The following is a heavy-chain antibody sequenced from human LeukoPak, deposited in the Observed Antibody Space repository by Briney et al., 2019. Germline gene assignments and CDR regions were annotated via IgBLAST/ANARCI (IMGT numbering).Heavy chain of an antibody. CDR2: ISAYNGNT. D-gene: IGHD6-13*01. CDR3: ARGAQQGGPPYFDH. CDR1: GYTFTSYG. J-gene: IGHJ4*02. Sequence: ASVKVSCKASGYTFTSYGISWVRQAPGQGLEWMGWISAYNGNTNYAQKLQGRVTITMDESTSTAYMELSSLRSEDTAVYYCARGAQQGGPPYFDHWGQGTLVTVSS. V-gene: IGHV1-18*01.